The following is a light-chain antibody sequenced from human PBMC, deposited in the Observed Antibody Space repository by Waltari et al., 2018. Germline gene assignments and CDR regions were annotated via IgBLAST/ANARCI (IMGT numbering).Light chain of an antibody. V-gene: IGKV2-28*01. CDR3: MQALQTPRT. J-gene: IGKJ4*01. CDR2: LGS. CDR1: QSLLHSNGYNY. Sequence: DIVMTQSPLSLPVTPGEPASISCRSSQSLLHSNGYNYLDWYLQKPGQSPQLLIYLGSNRAAGVPDRLGGSGSGTDFTLKISRVEAEDVGVYYCMQALQTPRTFGGGTKVEIK.